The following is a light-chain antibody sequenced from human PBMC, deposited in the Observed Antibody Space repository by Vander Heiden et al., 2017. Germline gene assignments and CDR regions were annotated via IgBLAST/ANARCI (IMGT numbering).Light chain of an antibody. J-gene: IGLJ2*01. CDR2: DET. CDR3: QVWDSSSNHVV. Sequence: SYVLTHPPSVSVDPGQKARITCGGTNIGSKSVHCNQQKPGQAPLLVVYDETDRPSGIPKRLSGSNSGNTATLTISTVEAGNEADYYCQVWDSSSNHVVFGGGTKLTVL. V-gene: IGLV3-21*02. CDR1: NIGSKS.